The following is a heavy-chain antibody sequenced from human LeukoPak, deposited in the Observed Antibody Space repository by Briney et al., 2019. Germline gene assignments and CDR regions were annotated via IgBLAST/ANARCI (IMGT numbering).Heavy chain of an antibody. CDR1: GFIFNNYW. J-gene: IGHJ4*02. CDR2: LNRDGSVK. V-gene: IGHV3-7*01. Sequence: GGSPRLSCAASGFIFNNYWMTWVRQTPGKGLEVVANLNRDGSVKNYIDSVRGRFTISRDNADYSLDLQMNSLRAEDTAVYYCARDPGFSSFDYWGQGALVIVSS. D-gene: IGHD6-13*01. CDR3: ARDPGFSSFDY.